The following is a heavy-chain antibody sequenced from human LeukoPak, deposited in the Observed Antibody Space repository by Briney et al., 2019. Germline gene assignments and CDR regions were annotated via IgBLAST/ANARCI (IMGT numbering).Heavy chain of an antibody. Sequence: GESLKISCKGSGCSFPTFWIGWVRQMPGKGLEWMGIIYPGDSDTRYSPSFQGQVTISADKSISTAYLQWSSLKASDTAMYYCARQEGATRDYWGQGTLVTVSS. D-gene: IGHD1-26*01. CDR3: ARQEGATRDY. CDR2: IYPGDSDT. J-gene: IGHJ4*02. CDR1: GCSFPTFW. V-gene: IGHV5-51*01.